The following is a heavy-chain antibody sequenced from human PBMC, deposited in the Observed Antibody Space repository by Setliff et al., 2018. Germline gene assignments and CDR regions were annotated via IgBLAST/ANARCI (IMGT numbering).Heavy chain of an antibody. Sequence: ASVKVSCKASGYTFSNYGVTWVRQAPGQGLEWMGWISVYTGNTNYAPKLQGRVTMTTDASTSTAYMELRGLTSDDTAVYYCSRLVRYCSKATCQTASGAELWGQGTLVTV. CDR2: ISVYTGNT. D-gene: IGHD2-8*01. CDR3: SRLVRYCSKATCQTASGAEL. V-gene: IGHV1-18*01. J-gene: IGHJ4*02. CDR1: GYTFSNYG.